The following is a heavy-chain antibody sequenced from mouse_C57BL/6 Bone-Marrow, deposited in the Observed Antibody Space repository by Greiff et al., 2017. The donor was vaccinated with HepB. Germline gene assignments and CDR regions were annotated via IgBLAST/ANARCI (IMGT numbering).Heavy chain of an antibody. V-gene: IGHV1-64*01. D-gene: IGHD2-1*01. Sequence: VQLQQPGAELVKPGASVKLSCKASGYTFTSYWMHWVKQRPGQGLEWIGMIHPNSGSTNYNEKFKSKATLTVDKSSSTAYMQPSSLTSEDSAVYYCARRGGYGNYMGYWGQGTTLTVSS. CDR3: ARRGGYGNYMGY. CDR1: GYTFTSYW. J-gene: IGHJ2*01. CDR2: IHPNSGST.